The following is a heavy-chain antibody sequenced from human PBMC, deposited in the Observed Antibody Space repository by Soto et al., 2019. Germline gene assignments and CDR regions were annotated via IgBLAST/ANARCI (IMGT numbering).Heavy chain of an antibody. D-gene: IGHD4-17*01. CDR1: GYTFTSYG. Sequence: GASVKVSCKASGYTFTSYGISWVRQAPGQGLEWMGWISAYNGNTNYAQKLQGRVTMTTDTSTSTAYMELRSLRSDDTAVYYCARSPRATTGYYYYMDVWGKGTTVTVSS. CDR3: ARSPRATTGYYYYMDV. J-gene: IGHJ6*03. V-gene: IGHV1-18*01. CDR2: ISAYNGNT.